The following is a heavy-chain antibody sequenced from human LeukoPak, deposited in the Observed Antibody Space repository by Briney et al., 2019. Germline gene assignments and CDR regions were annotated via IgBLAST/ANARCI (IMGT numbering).Heavy chain of an antibody. Sequence: GGSLRLSCAAPGFTFSDYSMNWVRQAPGKGLEWVSSISSSSSNIYYADSVKGRFTISRDNAKNSLYLEMNRLRAEDTAVYYCARACARTNCYTEDWGQGTLVTVSS. V-gene: IGHV3-21*01. CDR1: GFTFSDYS. D-gene: IGHD2-2*01. CDR3: ARACARTNCYTED. J-gene: IGHJ4*02. CDR2: ISSSSSNI.